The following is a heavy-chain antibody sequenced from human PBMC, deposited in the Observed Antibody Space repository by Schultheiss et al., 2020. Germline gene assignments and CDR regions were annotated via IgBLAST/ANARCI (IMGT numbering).Heavy chain of an antibody. CDR2: ISSSSSYI. CDR3: ARDFLLLYSSGPGAFDI. J-gene: IGHJ3*02. CDR1: GFTFSSYS. V-gene: IGHV3-21*01. D-gene: IGHD6-19*01. Sequence: GGSLRLSCAASGFTFSSYSMNWVRQAPGKGLEWVSSISSSSSYIYYADSVKGRFTISRDNDKNSLYLQMNSLRAEDTAVYYCARDFLLLYSSGPGAFDIWGQGTMVNVSS.